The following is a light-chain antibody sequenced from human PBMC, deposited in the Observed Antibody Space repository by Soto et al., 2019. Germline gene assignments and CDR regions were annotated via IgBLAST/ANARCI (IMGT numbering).Light chain of an antibody. J-gene: IGKJ5*01. Sequence: SPATLSLSPGERATLSCRASQSVSSYLAWYQQKPGQAPRLLIYDASNRATGIPARFSGTGSGPDFTLTINNLEPEDFAVYYRQGRTKWTIGFGRRVSLELK. CDR1: QSVSSY. V-gene: IGKV3-11*01. CDR2: DAS. CDR3: QGRTKWTIG.